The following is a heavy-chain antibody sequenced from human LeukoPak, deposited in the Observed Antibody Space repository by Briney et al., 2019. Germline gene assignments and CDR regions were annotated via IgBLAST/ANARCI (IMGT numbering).Heavy chain of an antibody. CDR3: ARQKYLRGPDVEFFDY. V-gene: IGHV4-39*01. CDR2: IYNRGST. Sequence: SETLSLTCSVSGGSISSSSNYWGWIRQPPGKGLEWIGNIYNRGSTYYNPSLKSRVTISVDTSKNQFSLNLSSVTAADTAVYYCARQKYLRGPDVEFFDYWGQGTLVTVSS. J-gene: IGHJ4*02. D-gene: IGHD5/OR15-5a*01. CDR1: GGSISSSSNY.